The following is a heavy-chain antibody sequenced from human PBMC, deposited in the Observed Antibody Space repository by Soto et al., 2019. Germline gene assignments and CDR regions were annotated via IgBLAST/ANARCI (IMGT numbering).Heavy chain of an antibody. CDR2: ISSSSSRI. D-gene: IGHD1-20*01. CDR1: GFTFSIYS. CDR3: TKIAVIPDNVWFDT. V-gene: IGHV3-48*02. Sequence: QLVESGGGLVQRGGSLRLSCTASGFTFSIYSMNWVRQAPGKGLEWVSYISSSSSRIEYADPVKGRFTISRDNAKNSVYLQMNRLRDEDTAIYYCTKIAVIPDNVWFDTWGQGTLVTVSS. J-gene: IGHJ5*02.